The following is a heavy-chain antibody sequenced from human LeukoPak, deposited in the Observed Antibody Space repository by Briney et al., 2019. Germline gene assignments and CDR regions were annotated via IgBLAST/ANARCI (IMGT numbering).Heavy chain of an antibody. J-gene: IGHJ5*02. Sequence: PEASVKVSCKASGYTFTSYYMHWVRQAPGQGLEWVGWINPNSGNTGYAQKFQGRVTITRNTSISTAYMELSSLTSEDTAIYYCARMYYYDSSGDNWFDPWGQGTLVTVSS. D-gene: IGHD3-22*01. CDR2: INPNSGNT. V-gene: IGHV1-8*03. CDR3: ARMYYYDSSGDNWFDP. CDR1: GYTFTSYY.